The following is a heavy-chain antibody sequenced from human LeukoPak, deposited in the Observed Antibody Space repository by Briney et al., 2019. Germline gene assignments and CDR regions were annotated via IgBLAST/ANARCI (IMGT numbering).Heavy chain of an antibody. V-gene: IGHV3-74*01. D-gene: IGHD2/OR15-2a*01. CDR1: GFTFNNYW. CDR3: AREFYERKDLDN. J-gene: IGHJ4*02. Sequence: PGGSLRLSCAGSGFTFNNYWIHWVRQAPGKGLVWLSRISNDGTSTIYADSVRGRFTISRDNAKNTLFLQMNSLRAEDTAVYYCAREFYERKDLDNWGQGTLVTVSS. CDR2: ISNDGTST.